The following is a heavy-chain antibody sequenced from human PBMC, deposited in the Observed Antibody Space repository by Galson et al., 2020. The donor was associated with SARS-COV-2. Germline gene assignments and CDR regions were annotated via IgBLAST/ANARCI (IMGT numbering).Heavy chain of an antibody. CDR3: ARDIAAAGQPYYYYGMDV. CDR1: GFTFSSYG. CDR2: IWYDGSNK. Sequence: GGSLRLSCAASGFTFSSYGMHWVRQAPGKGLEWVAVIWYDGSNKYYADSVKGRFTISRDNSKNTLYLQMNSLRAEDTAVYYCARDIAAAGQPYYYYGMDVWGQGTTVTVSS. J-gene: IGHJ6*02. V-gene: IGHV3-33*01. D-gene: IGHD6-13*01.